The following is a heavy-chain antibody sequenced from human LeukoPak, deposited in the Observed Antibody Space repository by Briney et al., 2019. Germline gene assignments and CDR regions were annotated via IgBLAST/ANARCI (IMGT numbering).Heavy chain of an antibody. J-gene: IGHJ3*02. CDR2: ISSSGTNI. Sequence: GGSLRLSCAASGFTFSDYYMSWIRQAPGKGLEWVAYISSSGTNIYYADSVKGRFTISRDNAKNSLYLQMNSLRVEDTAVYYCARDILEWFYRGDAFDIWGQGTMVTVSS. V-gene: IGHV3-11*04. D-gene: IGHD3-3*01. CDR3: ARDILEWFYRGDAFDI. CDR1: GFTFSDYY.